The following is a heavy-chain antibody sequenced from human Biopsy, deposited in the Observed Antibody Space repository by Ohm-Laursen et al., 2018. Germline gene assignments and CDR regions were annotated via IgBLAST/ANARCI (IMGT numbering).Heavy chain of an antibody. Sequence: GTLSLTCEVSGESFSDYYWSWIRQSPGKGLEWIGEINHRGRSSYSPSLQSRVTISVDASKNQFSLKMKSVTATDTAVYFCAREGGGLLPIRLTDFWGPGMMVTVSS. J-gene: IGHJ4*02. D-gene: IGHD1-26*01. CDR1: GESFSDYY. V-gene: IGHV4-34*01. CDR2: INHRGRS. CDR3: AREGGGLLPIRLTDF.